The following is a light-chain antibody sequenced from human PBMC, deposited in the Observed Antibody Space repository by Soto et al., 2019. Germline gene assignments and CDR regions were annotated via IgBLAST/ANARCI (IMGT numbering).Light chain of an antibody. Sequence: IQMTQSPSSLSASEGDRVTITCRASQSISSYLNWYQQKPGKAPKLLIYAASSLQSGVPSRFSGSGSGTDFTLTISSLQPEDFATYYCQQSYTTPRTFGQGTKLEIK. CDR2: AAS. CDR1: QSISSY. V-gene: IGKV1-39*01. J-gene: IGKJ2*01. CDR3: QQSYTTPRT.